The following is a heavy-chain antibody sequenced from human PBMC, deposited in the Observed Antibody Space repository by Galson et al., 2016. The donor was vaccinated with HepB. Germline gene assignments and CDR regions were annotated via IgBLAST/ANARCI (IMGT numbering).Heavy chain of an antibody. Sequence: SLRLSCAASGFTFSSYAMNWVRQAPGKGLEWVSGLSGNGRNTYYADSVKGRFTISKDNAKNSLYLQLNSLRAEDTALYYCVSNAGWKYDYWGQGTLVTVSS. J-gene: IGHJ4*02. V-gene: IGHV3-23*01. D-gene: IGHD1-1*01. CDR2: LSGNGRNT. CDR3: VSNAGWKYDY. CDR1: GFTFSSYA.